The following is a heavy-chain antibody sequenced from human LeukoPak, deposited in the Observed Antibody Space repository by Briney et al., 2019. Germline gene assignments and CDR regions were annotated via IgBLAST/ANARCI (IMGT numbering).Heavy chain of an antibody. CDR2: INHSGST. J-gene: IGHJ4*02. CDR3: ARDNYDSSGYYYDY. V-gene: IGHV4-34*01. D-gene: IGHD3-22*01. Sequence: PSETLSLTCAVYDGSFSGYYWSWIRQPPGKGLEWIGEINHSGSTNYNPSLKSRVTISVDTSKNQFSLKLSSVTAADTAVYYCARDNYDSSGYYYDYWGQGTLVTVSS. CDR1: DGSFSGYY.